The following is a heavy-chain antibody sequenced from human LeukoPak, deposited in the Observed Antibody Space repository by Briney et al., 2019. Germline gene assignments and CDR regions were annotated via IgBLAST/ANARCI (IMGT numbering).Heavy chain of an antibody. CDR3: ALTVIGVVYYFDN. J-gene: IGHJ4*02. Sequence: GRSLTLFCSASGLTFNDYAMQWLRQAPGKGLEWVAVISHDGTNKYYAESVRGRFTISRDNSSNTLYLYMSSLRDADTAVYYCALTVIGVVYYFDNWGQGTLVTVSS. V-gene: IGHV3-30*04. CDR1: GLTFNDYA. D-gene: IGHD2-21*01. CDR2: ISHDGTNK.